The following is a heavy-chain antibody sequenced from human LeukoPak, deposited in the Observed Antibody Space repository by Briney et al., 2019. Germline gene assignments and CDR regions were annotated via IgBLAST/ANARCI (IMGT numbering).Heavy chain of an antibody. CDR3: ARGPLVPAAKRPGNYFDY. D-gene: IGHD2-2*01. J-gene: IGHJ4*02. CDR1: GGSISSSTYY. CDR2: IYYSGST. V-gene: IGHV4-30-4*01. Sequence: PSETLSLTCTVSGGSISSSTYYWSWIRQPPGKGLEWIGYIYYSGSTYYNPSLKSRVTISVDTSKNQFSLKLSSVTAADTAVYYCARGPLVPAAKRPGNYFDYWGQGTLVTVSS.